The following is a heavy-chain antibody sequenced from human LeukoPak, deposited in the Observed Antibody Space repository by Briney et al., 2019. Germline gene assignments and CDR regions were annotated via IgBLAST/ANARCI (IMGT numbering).Heavy chain of an antibody. J-gene: IGHJ4*02. CDR2: IYPGDSDT. CDR3: ARPSKNYDFWSGLPGY. Sequence: GESLKISCQGSGYSFTSYWIGWVRQMPGKGLEWMGIIYPGDSDTRYSPSFQGQVTISADKSISTAYLQWSSLKASDTAMYYCARPSKNYDFWSGLPGYWGQGTLVTVSS. D-gene: IGHD3-3*01. V-gene: IGHV5-51*01. CDR1: GYSFTSYW.